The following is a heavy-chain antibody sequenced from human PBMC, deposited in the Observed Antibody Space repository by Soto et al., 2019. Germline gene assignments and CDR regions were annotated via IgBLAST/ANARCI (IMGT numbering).Heavy chain of an antibody. Sequence: GGSLRLSCAASGFTFSSYWMHWVRQAPGKGLVWVSRINSDGSSTSYADSVKGRFTISRDNAKNTLYLQMNSLRAEDTAVYYCAREWDYYDSSGYPGYWGQGPLVTVSS. CDR1: GFTFSSYW. D-gene: IGHD3-22*01. CDR3: AREWDYYDSSGYPGY. V-gene: IGHV3-74*01. CDR2: INSDGSST. J-gene: IGHJ4*02.